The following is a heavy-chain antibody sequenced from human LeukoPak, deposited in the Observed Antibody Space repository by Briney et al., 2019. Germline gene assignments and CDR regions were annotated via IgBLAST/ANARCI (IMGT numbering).Heavy chain of an antibody. V-gene: IGHV4-34*01. CDR1: GGSFSGYY. CDR3: ARGKAAFDY. J-gene: IGHJ4*02. CDR2: INHSGST. Sequence: SESLSLTCAVYGGSFSGYYWSWIRQPPGKGLEWIGEINHSGSTNYNPSLKSRVTISVDTSKNQFSLKLSSVTAADTAVYYCARGKAAFDYWGQGTLVTVSS.